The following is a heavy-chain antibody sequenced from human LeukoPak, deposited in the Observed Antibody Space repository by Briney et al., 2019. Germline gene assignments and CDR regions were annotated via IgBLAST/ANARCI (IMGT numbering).Heavy chain of an antibody. D-gene: IGHD4-17*01. J-gene: IGHJ4*02. CDR2: IYYSGST. CDR1: GGSISSYY. V-gene: IGHV4-59*01. Sequence: SETLSLTCAVSGGSISSYYWSWIGQPPGKVLEWVGYIYYSGSTNYNPSLKSRVTISVDTSKNQFSLKLSSVTAADTAVYYCARGGLRTYFDYWGQGTLVTVSS. CDR3: ARGGLRTYFDY.